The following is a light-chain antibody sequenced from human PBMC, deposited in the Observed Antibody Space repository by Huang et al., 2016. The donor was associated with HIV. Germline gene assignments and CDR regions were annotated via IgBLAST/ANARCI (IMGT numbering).Light chain of an antibody. Sequence: EIVMTQSPATLSVSPGERATLSCRASQSVSRNLAWFQQKTGQAPRLLIYDASTRATGIPTRFSGSGSETDFTLTISSLQSEDFVVYYCQQYNKWPRTFGPGTKVDFK. CDR3: QQYNKWPRT. CDR1: QSVSRN. CDR2: DAS. J-gene: IGKJ3*01. V-gene: IGKV3-15*01.